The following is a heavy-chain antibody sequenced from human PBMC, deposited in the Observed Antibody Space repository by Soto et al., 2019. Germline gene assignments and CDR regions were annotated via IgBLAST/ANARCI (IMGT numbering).Heavy chain of an antibody. CDR1: GGSITGTYYY. CDR3: ARHGSGTYYHIDN. Sequence: QLQLQESGPGLVKPSETLSLTCTVSGGSITGTYYYWGWIRQSPGKGLEYIGSIHYNGRTYYNPSLQGWVTVSVDTSKSQFSLRLDSVTPAAKAVYFCARHGSGTYYHIDNWGKGTLVTVSS. D-gene: IGHD3-10*01. J-gene: IGHJ4*02. CDR2: IHYNGRT. V-gene: IGHV4-39*01.